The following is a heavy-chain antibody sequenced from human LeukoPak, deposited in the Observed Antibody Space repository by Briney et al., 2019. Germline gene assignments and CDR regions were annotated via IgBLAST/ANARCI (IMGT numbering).Heavy chain of an antibody. CDR3: VRGYSFGPYGMDV. CDR2: ISDSGGST. D-gene: IGHD2-15*01. CDR1: GFPFSSYA. V-gene: IGHV3-64D*09. Sequence: GGSLRLSCSASGFPFSSYAMHWVRQAPGNGLEYVSAISDSGGSTYYADSVKGRFTISRDNSKNTLYLQISSLRAEDTAVYFCVRGYSFGPYGMDVWGQGTTVTVSS. J-gene: IGHJ6*02.